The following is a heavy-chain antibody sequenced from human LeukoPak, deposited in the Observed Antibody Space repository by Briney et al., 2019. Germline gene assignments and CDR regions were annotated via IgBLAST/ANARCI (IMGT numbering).Heavy chain of an antibody. Sequence: SVKVSCKASGGTFSSYAISWVRQAPGQGLEWMGGIIPIFGTANYAQKFQGGVTITADESTSTAYMELSSLRSEDTAVYYCAREGWGGFTDKNYYYYMDVWGKGTTVTVSS. CDR2: IIPIFGTA. D-gene: IGHD5-12*01. J-gene: IGHJ6*03. CDR3: AREGWGGFTDKNYYYYMDV. CDR1: GGTFSSYA. V-gene: IGHV1-69*13.